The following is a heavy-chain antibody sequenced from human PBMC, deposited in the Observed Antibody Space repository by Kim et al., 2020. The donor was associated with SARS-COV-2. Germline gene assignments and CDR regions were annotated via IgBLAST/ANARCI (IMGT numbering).Heavy chain of an antibody. D-gene: IGHD4-4*01. V-gene: IGHV1-3*01. J-gene: IGHJ6*02. CDR1: GYTFTSYA. Sequence: ASVKVSCKASGYTFTSYAMHWVRQAPGQRLEWMGWINAGNGNTKYSQKFQGRVTITRDTSASTAYMELSSLRSEDTAVYYCARLGMTTRYYYYYYGMDVWGQGTTVTVSS. CDR3: ARLGMTTRYYYYYYGMDV. CDR2: INAGNGNT.